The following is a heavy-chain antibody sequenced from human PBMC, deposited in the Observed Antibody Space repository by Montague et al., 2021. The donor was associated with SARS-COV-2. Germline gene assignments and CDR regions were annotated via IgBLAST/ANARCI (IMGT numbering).Heavy chain of an antibody. Sequence: SETLSLTCTVSCDSISHYYWSWIRRPPGKGLEWLGYIYYSGSTNYNPSLKSRVTISVDTSKNRFSLRLSSVTAADTAVYYCARLPYILPGYAYFDFWGQGSLVIVSS. J-gene: IGHJ4*02. CDR1: CDSISHYY. CDR2: IYYSGST. CDR3: ARLPYILPGYAYFDF. V-gene: IGHV4-59*08. D-gene: IGHD3-9*01.